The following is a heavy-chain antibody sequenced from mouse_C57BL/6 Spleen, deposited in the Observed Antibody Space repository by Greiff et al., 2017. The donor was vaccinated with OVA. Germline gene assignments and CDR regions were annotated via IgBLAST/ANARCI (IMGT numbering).Heavy chain of an antibody. V-gene: IGHV1-18*01. J-gene: IGHJ4*01. CDR1: GYTFTDYN. D-gene: IGHD2-1*01. CDR2: INPNNGGT. Sequence: VQLQQSGPELVKPGASVKIPCKASGYTFTDYNMDWVKQSHGKSLEWIGDINPNNGGTIYNQKFKGKATLTVDKSSSTAYMELRSLTAEDTAVYYCARGDGKRDYYAMDYWGQGTSVTVSS. CDR3: ARGDGKRDYYAMDY.